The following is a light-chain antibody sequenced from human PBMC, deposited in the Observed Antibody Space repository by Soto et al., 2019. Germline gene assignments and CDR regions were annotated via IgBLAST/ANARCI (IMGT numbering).Light chain of an antibody. J-gene: IGKJ5*01. Sequence: EIVLTQSPATLSLSPGESATLSCRASRSVTSFLVWYQQKPGRAPRLLIYDASNRATGIPARFSGSGSGTDFTLTISSLEPEDFAVYYCQQRSNWPITFGQGTRLEIK. CDR1: RSVTSF. CDR3: QQRSNWPIT. CDR2: DAS. V-gene: IGKV3-11*01.